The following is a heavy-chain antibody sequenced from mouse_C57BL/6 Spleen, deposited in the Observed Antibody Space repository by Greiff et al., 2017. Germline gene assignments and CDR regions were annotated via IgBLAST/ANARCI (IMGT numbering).Heavy chain of an antibody. V-gene: IGHV1-61*01. J-gene: IGHJ1*03. CDR1: GYTFTSYW. CDR2: IYPSDSET. CDR3: AREGYGNGYFDV. Sequence: QVQLQQPGAELVRPGSSVKLSCKASGYTFTSYWMDWVKQRPGQGLEWIGNIYPSDSETHYNQKFKDKATLTVDNSSSTAYMQLSSLTSEDSAVYYCAREGYGNGYFDVWGTGTTVTVSS. D-gene: IGHD2-1*01.